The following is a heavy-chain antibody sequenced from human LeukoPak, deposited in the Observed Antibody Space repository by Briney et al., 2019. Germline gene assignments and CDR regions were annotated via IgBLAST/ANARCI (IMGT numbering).Heavy chain of an antibody. CDR2: INWNGGST. V-gene: IGHV3-20*04. CDR1: GFTFDDYG. J-gene: IGHJ4*02. D-gene: IGHD6-19*01. CDR3: VRRGDASSGWGDHDF. Sequence: GGSLRLSCAASGFTFDDYGMSWVRQAPGKGLEWVSGINWNGGSTGYADSVKGRFTISRDNSKNMVHLQMNSLTGEDTALYYCVRRGDASSGWGDHDFWGQGALVTVSS.